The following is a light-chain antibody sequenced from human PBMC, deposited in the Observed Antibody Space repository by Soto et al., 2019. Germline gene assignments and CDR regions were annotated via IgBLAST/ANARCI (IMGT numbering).Light chain of an antibody. V-gene: IGLV2-8*01. J-gene: IGLJ1*01. Sequence: QSVLTQPPSASGSPGQSVAISCTGTSSDVGGSNYVSWYQQHPGKAPKLMIYEVNKRPSGVPDRFSGSKSGNTASLTVSGLQAEDEADYYCSSYAGSSNVFGTGTKVTVL. CDR1: SSDVGGSNY. CDR2: EVN. CDR3: SSYAGSSNV.